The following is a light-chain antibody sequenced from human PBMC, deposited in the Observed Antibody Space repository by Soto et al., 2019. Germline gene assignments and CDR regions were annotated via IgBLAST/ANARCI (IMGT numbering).Light chain of an antibody. V-gene: IGKV1-39*01. J-gene: IGKJ2*01. CDR2: AAS. Sequence: DLQMTQSPSSLSASVGNRVTITCRASQSISTYLNWYHQKPGKAPKLLIYAASSLQSGVPSRFSGSGSGTDFTLTISSLQPEDIATYYCQQSYTTPRTFGQGTNLEIK. CDR1: QSISTY. CDR3: QQSYTTPRT.